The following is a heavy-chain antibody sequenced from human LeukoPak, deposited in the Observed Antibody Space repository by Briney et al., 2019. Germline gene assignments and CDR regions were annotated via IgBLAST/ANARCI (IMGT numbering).Heavy chain of an antibody. Sequence: SETLSLTCTVPGGSISSSSYYWGWIRQPPGKGLEWIGSIYYSGSTYYNPSLKSRVTISVDTSKNQFSLKLSSVTAADTAVYYCARRAVRGVIGDYWGQGTLVTVSS. J-gene: IGHJ4*02. D-gene: IGHD3-10*01. V-gene: IGHV4-39*01. CDR1: GGSISSSSYY. CDR3: ARRAVRGVIGDY. CDR2: IYYSGST.